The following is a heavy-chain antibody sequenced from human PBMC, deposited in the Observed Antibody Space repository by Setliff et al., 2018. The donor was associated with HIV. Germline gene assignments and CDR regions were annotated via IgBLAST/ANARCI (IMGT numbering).Heavy chain of an antibody. CDR2: INSGNGNT. Sequence: GASVKVSCKTSGYTFADYAIHWVRQAPGQRLEWMGWINSGNGNTKFSQKFQGRITFTRDTSATTAYLELRRLRSQDTGVYYCVRGGGYLDWLMYLLDFWGQGTLVTVSS. CDR1: GYTFADYA. V-gene: IGHV1-3*01. D-gene: IGHD3-9*01. J-gene: IGHJ4*02. CDR3: VRGGGYLDWLMYLLDF.